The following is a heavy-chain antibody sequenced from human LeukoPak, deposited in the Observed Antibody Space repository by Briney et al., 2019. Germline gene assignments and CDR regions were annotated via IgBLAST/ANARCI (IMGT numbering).Heavy chain of an antibody. J-gene: IGHJ5*02. CDR3: ARVEYYYDSSGYYPGYNWFDP. CDR2: IIPIFGTA. V-gene: IGHV1-69*01. CDR1: GGTFSSYA. D-gene: IGHD3-22*01. Sequence: GSSVKVSCKASGGTFSSYAISWVRQAPGQGLEWMGGIIPIFGTANYAQKFQGRVTITADESTSTAYMELSSLRSEDTAVYYCARVEYYYDSSGYYPGYNWFDPWGQGTLVTVSS.